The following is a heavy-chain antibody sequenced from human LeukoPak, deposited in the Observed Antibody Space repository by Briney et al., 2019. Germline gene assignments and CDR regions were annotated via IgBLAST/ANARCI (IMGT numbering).Heavy chain of an antibody. CDR2: IYPGDSDT. J-gene: IGHJ6*02. CDR3: ARLRFTMVRGVPYYYYGMDV. D-gene: IGHD3-10*01. CDR1: GYNFASYW. Sequence: GESLKISCKSSGYNFASYWIGWVRQMPGKGLEWMGIIYPGDSDTRYSPSFQGQVTISADKSISTAYLQWSSLKASDTAMYYCARLRFTMVRGVPYYYYGMDVWGQGTTVTVSS. V-gene: IGHV5-51*01.